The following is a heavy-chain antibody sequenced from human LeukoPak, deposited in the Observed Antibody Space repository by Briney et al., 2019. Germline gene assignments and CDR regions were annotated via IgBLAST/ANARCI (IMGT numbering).Heavy chain of an antibody. J-gene: IGHJ5*02. CDR2: IYYSGST. V-gene: IGHV4-39*07. CDR1: GGSISRSRDY. Sequence: SETLSLTCTVSGGSISRSRDYWGWIRQPPGKGLEWIGSIYYSGSTYYNPSLKSRVTISGDTSKNRFSLKLSSVTAADTAVYYCARDGLFENSNYFLVGYNWFDPWGQGTLVTVSS. D-gene: IGHD4-11*01. CDR3: ARDGLFENSNYFLVGYNWFDP.